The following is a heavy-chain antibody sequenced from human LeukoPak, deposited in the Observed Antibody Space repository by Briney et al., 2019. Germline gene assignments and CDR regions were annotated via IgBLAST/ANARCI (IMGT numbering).Heavy chain of an antibody. V-gene: IGHV4-30-2*01. D-gene: IGHD2-15*01. CDR1: GGSISSGGYS. Sequence: SETLSLTCAVSGGSISSGGYSWSWIRQPPGKGLEWIGYIYHSGSTYYNPSLKSRVTMSVDTSKNQFSLKLSSVTAADTAVYYCARSRELPRARYFDYWGQGTLVTVSS. J-gene: IGHJ4*02. CDR3: ARSRELPRARYFDY. CDR2: IYHSGST.